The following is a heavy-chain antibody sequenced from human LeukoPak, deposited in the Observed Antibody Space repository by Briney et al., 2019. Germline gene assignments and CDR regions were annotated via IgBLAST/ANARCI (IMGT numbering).Heavy chain of an antibody. D-gene: IGHD1-1*01. CDR3: ARGGWNKFDY. CDR1: GGSFSGYY. Sequence: SETLSLTCAVYGGSFSGYYWSWIRQPPGKGLEWIGEINHSGSTNYNPSLKSRVTISVDTSKNQFSLKLSSVTAADTAVYYCARGGWNKFDYWGQGTLVTVSS. CDR2: INHSGST. V-gene: IGHV4-34*01. J-gene: IGHJ4*02.